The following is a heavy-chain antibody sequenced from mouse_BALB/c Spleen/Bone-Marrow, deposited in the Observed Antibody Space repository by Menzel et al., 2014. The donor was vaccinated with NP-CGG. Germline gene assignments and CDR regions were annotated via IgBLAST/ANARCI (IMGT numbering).Heavy chain of an antibody. Sequence: VKLMESGAELVRPGVSVKISCKGSGYTFTDYAMHWVKQSHAKSLEWIGVISTYYGDASYNQKFKGKATMTVDKSSSTAYMELARLTSEDSAIYYCAREGPWFAYWGQRTPITVSA. V-gene: IGHV1S137*01. J-gene: IGHJ3*01. CDR3: AREGPWFAY. CDR1: GYTFTDYA. CDR2: ISTYYGDA.